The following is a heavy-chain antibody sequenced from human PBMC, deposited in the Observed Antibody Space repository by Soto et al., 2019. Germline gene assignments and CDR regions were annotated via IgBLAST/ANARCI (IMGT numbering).Heavy chain of an antibody. J-gene: IGHJ4*02. CDR3: AKLSGGVAVRDYFDY. Sequence: EVQLLESGGGLVQPGGSLRLSCAASGFTFSNHAMSWVRQAPGKGLEWVSAISRSGGSTYYADSVEGQFTISRDNSKNTLYLQVNSLRAEDAAVYYCAKLSGGVAVRDYFDYGGQGTLVTVSS. D-gene: IGHD6-19*01. CDR2: ISRSGGST. V-gene: IGHV3-23*01. CDR1: GFTFSNHA.